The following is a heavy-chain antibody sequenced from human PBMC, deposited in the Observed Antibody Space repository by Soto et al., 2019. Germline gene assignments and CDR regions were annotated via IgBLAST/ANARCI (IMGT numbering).Heavy chain of an antibody. D-gene: IGHD3-16*01. J-gene: IGHJ5*02. V-gene: IGHV4-59*01. Sequence: TLSLTCTVGSISTYYWNWIRQPPGKGLEWIGYIYYMGRTNYNSSLKSRVTMSIDTSKNQFSLKLSSVTAADTAVYYCARVLGVGRDWFDPWGQGTLVTVSS. CDR2: IYYMGRT. CDR3: ARVLGVGRDWFDP. CDR1: SISTYY.